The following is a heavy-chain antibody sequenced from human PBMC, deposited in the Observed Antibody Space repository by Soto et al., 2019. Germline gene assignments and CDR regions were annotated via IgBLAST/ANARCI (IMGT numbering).Heavy chain of an antibody. CDR3: AHFIAVTGIFDY. CDR1: WFSLSTSGVG. V-gene: IGHV2-5*02. J-gene: IGHJ4*02. Sequence: QITLKESGPTLVKPTQTLTLTCTFSWFSLSTSGVGVGWIRQPPVKALEWLALLYWDDDKRYRPSLRSRLTITKDTSKNQVVLTMTNMDPVDTATYYCAHFIAVTGIFDYWGQGTLVTVSS. D-gene: IGHD6-19*01. CDR2: LYWDDDK.